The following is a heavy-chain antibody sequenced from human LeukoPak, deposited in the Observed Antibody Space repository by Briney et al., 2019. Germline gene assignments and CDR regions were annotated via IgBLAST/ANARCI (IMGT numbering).Heavy chain of an antibody. CDR2: IYYSGST. J-gene: IGHJ2*01. CDR1: GGSISSTTYY. CDR3: ARGGFWNGYDSY. V-gene: IGHV4-39*01. D-gene: IGHD3-3*01. Sequence: SETLSLTCSVSGGSISSTTYYWNWIRQPPGKGLEWIGSIYYSGSTFYNPSLKSRVSISVDTSKNQFSLKLSSVTAADTAVYYCARGGFWNGYDSYWGRGTLVTVSS.